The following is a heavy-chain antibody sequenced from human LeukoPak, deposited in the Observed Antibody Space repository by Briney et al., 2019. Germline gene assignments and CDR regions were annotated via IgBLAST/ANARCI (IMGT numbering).Heavy chain of an antibody. J-gene: IGHJ6*02. D-gene: IGHD2-15*01. CDR3: TRHSDRYCSGAGCYVYYYYGMDV. CDR1: GFTFTGSA. Sequence: GGSLRPSCAASGFTFTGSAIHWVRQASGKGLEWVGRIRSRANSYVTAYAASVNGRFTISRDDSQNTAYLQMNSLQTEDTAVYYCTRHSDRYCSGAGCYVYYYYGMDVWGQGTTVTVAS. V-gene: IGHV3-73*01. CDR2: IRSRANSYVT.